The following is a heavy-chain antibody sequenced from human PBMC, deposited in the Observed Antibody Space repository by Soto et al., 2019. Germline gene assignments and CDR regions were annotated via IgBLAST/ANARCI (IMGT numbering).Heavy chain of an antibody. V-gene: IGHV1-3*01. CDR3: ARGYSSSSVWFDP. Sequence: ASVKVSCKASGYTFTSYAMHCVLQAPGQRLDWMGCINAGNGNTKYSQKFQGRVTITRDTSASTAYMELSSLRSEDTAVYYCARGYSSSSVWFDPWGQGTLVTVSS. J-gene: IGHJ5*02. CDR1: GYTFTSYA. CDR2: INAGNGNT. D-gene: IGHD6-6*01.